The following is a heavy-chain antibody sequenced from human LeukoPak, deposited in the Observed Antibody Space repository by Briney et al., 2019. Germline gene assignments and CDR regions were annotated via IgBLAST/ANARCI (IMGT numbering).Heavy chain of an antibody. Sequence: SETLSLTCTVSGGSIGSSYWSWNRQPAGKGLEWIGRFFTGGSTYYNPSLESRVTMSVDTSKNQFSLNLSSVTAADTAVYFCARGSGVAVGMDVWGQGTTVIVSS. CDR2: FFTGGST. V-gene: IGHV4-4*07. D-gene: IGHD6-19*01. CDR1: GGSIGSSY. J-gene: IGHJ6*02. CDR3: ARGSGVAVGMDV.